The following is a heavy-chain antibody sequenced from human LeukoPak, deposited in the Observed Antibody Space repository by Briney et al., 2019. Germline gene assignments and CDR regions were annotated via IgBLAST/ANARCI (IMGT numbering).Heavy chain of an antibody. D-gene: IGHD2-15*01. Sequence: SETLSLTCTVSGGSISTSGYYWGWIPQPPGKGLEWIGSIYYSGSVYYNPSLKSRVTISVDTSKTHFSLKLSSVTAADTAVYYCARDCPAYCNGGSCYYYYYMDVWGKGTTVTVSS. CDR3: ARDCPAYCNGGSCYYYYYMDV. CDR2: IYYSGSV. CDR1: GGSISTSGYY. J-gene: IGHJ6*03. V-gene: IGHV4-39*07.